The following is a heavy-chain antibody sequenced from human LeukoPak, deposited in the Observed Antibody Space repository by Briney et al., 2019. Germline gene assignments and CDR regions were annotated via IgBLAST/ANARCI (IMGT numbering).Heavy chain of an antibody. V-gene: IGHV4-39*07. CDR2: IYYSGST. CDR1: GGSISSSSYY. CDR3: ARELAGRDGYNSHYYYYYYMDV. D-gene: IGHD5-24*01. Sequence: SETLSLTCTVSGGSISSSSYYWGWIRQPPGKGLEWIGSIYYSGSTYYNPSLKSRVTISVDTSKNQFSLKLSSVTAADTAVYYCARELAGRDGYNSHYYYYYYMDVWGKGTTVTVSS. J-gene: IGHJ6*03.